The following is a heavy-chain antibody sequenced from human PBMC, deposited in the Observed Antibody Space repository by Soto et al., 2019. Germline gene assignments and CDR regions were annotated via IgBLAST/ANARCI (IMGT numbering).Heavy chain of an antibody. CDR1: GDSISSGGYY. CDR2: IYYSGST. D-gene: IGHD3-10*01. V-gene: IGHV4-30-4*08. CDR3: ARTLNTMVRGTAGFDP. J-gene: IGHJ5*02. Sequence: SETLSLTCTVSGDSISSGGYYWTWIRQHPGKGLEWIGYIYYSGSTYYNPSLKSRVTISVDTSKNQFSLKLSSVTAADTAVYYCARTLNTMVRGTAGFDPWGQGTLVTVSS.